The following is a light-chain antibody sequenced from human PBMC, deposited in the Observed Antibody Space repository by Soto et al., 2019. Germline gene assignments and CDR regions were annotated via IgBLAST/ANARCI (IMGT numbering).Light chain of an antibody. J-gene: IGLJ2*01. CDR1: SSDVGGYNY. CDR3: SSCAGSNKLL. Sequence: QSALTQPPSASGSPGQSVTISCTGTSSDVGGYNYVSWYQQYPGKAPKLMIYEVSKRPLGVPDRFSGSKSGNTASLTVSGLQAEDEASYYCSSCAGSNKLLFGGGTKVTVL. CDR2: EVS. V-gene: IGLV2-8*01.